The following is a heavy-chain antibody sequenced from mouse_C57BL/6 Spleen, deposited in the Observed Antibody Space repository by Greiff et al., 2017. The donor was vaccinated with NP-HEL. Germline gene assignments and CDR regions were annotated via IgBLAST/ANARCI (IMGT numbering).Heavy chain of an antibody. J-gene: IGHJ4*01. CDR2: IDPNSGGT. CDR1: GYTFTSYW. D-gene: IGHD1-1*01. CDR3: AGGITTVVAHYYAMDY. V-gene: IGHV1-72*01. Sequence: QVHVKQPGAELVKPGASVKLSCKASGYTFTSYWMHWVKQRPGRGLEWIGRIDPNSGGTKYNEKFKSKATLTVDKPSSTAYMQLSSLTSEDSAVYYCAGGITTVVAHYYAMDYWGQGTSVTVSS.